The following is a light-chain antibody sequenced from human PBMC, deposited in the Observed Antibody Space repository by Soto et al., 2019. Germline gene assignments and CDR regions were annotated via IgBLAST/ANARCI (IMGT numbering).Light chain of an antibody. Sequence: MLTQSPATLYLSPGDRAILSCRASQDVSISLGWYQQIPGQAPRLLIYDASHRAAGIPARFSGSGFGTDFTLTISSLEPEDAAVYYCQQRSNGPPITFGQGTRLEIK. CDR1: QDVSIS. V-gene: IGKV3-11*01. J-gene: IGKJ5*01. CDR2: DAS. CDR3: QQRSNGPPIT.